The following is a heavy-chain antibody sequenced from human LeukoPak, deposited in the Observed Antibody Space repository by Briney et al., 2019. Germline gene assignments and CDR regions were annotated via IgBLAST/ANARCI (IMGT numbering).Heavy chain of an antibody. V-gene: IGHV1-18*01. Sequence: ASVKVSSKASGDTFTSYGISWGRQAPGQGLERMGWISTYNGNTYYAQNLKGRVTMTTDTSTSTAYMELRSLRSDDTAVYYCARDYGPGRVDYFASWGQGSLVTVSS. CDR2: ISTYNGNT. J-gene: IGHJ4*02. CDR1: GDTFTSYG. CDR3: ARDYGPGRVDYFAS. D-gene: IGHD3-10*01.